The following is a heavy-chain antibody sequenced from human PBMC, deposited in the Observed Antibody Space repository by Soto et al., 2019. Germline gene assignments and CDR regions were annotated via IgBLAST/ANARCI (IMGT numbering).Heavy chain of an antibody. Sequence: SVKVSCKASGFTFTSSAVQWVRQASEQRLEWIGWIVVGSGNTNYAQKFQERVTITRDMSTSTAYMELSSLRSEDTANYYCAKARCSGGTCYVPDYWGQGALVTVSS. D-gene: IGHD2-15*01. CDR1: GFTFTSSA. V-gene: IGHV1-58*01. CDR3: AKARCSGGTCYVPDY. CDR2: IVVGSGNT. J-gene: IGHJ4*02.